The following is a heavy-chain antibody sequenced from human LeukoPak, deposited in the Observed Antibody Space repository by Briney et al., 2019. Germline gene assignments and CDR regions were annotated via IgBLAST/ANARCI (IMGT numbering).Heavy chain of an antibody. D-gene: IGHD6-13*01. CDR3: ARDLYSSSWYAFDY. CDR1: GFTFSSYA. J-gene: IGHJ4*02. Sequence: GGSLRLSCAASGFTFSSYAMHWVRQAPGKGLEWVAVISYDGSNKYYADSVKGRFTISRDNSKNTLYLQMNSLRAEDTAVYYCARDLYSSSWYAFDYWGQGTLVTVSS. V-gene: IGHV3-30-3*01. CDR2: ISYDGSNK.